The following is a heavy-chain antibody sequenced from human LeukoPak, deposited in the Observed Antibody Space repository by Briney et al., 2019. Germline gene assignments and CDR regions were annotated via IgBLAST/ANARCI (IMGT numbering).Heavy chain of an antibody. V-gene: IGHV1-69*05. CDR1: GGTFSSYA. D-gene: IGHD3-22*01. CDR3: ARGYYDSSGYWGYYFDY. CDR2: IIPIFGTA. Sequence: GASVKVSCKASGGTFSSYAISWVRQAPGQGLEWMGGIIPIFGTANYAQKFQGRVTMTTDTSTSTAYMELRSLRSDDTAVYYCARGYYDSSGYWGYYFDYWGQGTLVTVSS. J-gene: IGHJ4*02.